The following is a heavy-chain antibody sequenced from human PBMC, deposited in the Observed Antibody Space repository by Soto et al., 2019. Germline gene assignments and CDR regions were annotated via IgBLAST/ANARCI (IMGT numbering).Heavy chain of an antibody. J-gene: IGHJ5*02. Sequence: ASAKVSCKTSGYTFSNYGITWVRQAPGQPLEWLGWISLYSDGTNYAQKFQGRVSMTTDTSTTTAYMELRSLRSGDTAVYYCARVVPGAEAWFGPWGQGTLVTVSS. CDR2: ISLYSDGT. V-gene: IGHV1-18*01. D-gene: IGHD2-2*01. CDR3: ARVVPGAEAWFGP. CDR1: GYTFSNYG.